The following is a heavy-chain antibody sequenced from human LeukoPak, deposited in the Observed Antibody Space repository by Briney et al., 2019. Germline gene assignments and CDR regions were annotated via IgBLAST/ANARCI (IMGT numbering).Heavy chain of an antibody. CDR2: IRYDGSNK. Sequence: GSLRLSCAASGFTFSNYGMHWVRQAPGKGLEWVAFIRYDGSNKNYADSVRGRFTISRDNAQNTLYLQINSLRVEDTAVYYCAKLVQSTDHVPFDLWGQGTVVIVSS. J-gene: IGHJ3*01. CDR1: GFTFSNYG. V-gene: IGHV3-30*02. D-gene: IGHD3-10*02. CDR3: AKLVQSTDHVPFDL.